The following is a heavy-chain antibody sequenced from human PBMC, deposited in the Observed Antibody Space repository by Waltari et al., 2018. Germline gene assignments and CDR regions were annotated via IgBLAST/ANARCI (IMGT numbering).Heavy chain of an antibody. Sequence: EVQLVESGGGLVKPGGSLRLACAASGFTFSNAWMIWVRQAPGKGLEWVGRIKNKTDGGTTDYAAPVKGRFTISRDDSKNTLYLQMNSLKTEDTAVYYCTTDPPYQLLSGGQGTLVTVSS. V-gene: IGHV3-15*01. CDR2: IKNKTDGGTT. J-gene: IGHJ4*02. CDR1: GFTFSNAW. D-gene: IGHD2-2*01. CDR3: TTDPPYQLLS.